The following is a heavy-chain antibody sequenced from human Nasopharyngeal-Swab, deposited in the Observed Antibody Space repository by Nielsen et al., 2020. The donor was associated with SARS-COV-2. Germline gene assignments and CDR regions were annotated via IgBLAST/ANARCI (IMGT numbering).Heavy chain of an antibody. CDR1: GGSINSSSHY. D-gene: IGHD6-19*01. CDR2: IYYSGST. CDR3: AISGWYYAFDI. Sequence: SETLSLTCTVSGGSINSSSHYWGWIRQPPGKGLEWIGSIYYSGSTYYNPSLESRVTISVDTSKNQFSLKLGSVTAADTAVYYCAISGWYYAFDIWGQGTMVTVSS. J-gene: IGHJ3*02. V-gene: IGHV4-39*07.